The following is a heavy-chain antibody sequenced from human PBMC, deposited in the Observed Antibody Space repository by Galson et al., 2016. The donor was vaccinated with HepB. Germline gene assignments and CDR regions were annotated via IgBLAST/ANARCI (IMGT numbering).Heavy chain of an antibody. Sequence: SETLSLTCTVSGGAISIYDRYWTWIRQPPGAGLEWIGSIHYDGDTYYKPSLKSRITISVDTSENQFSLRLSSVTAADTAVYYCARRGPGYIYDSWGQGSLVTVSS. V-gene: IGHV4-39*01. CDR2: IHYDGDT. J-gene: IGHJ5*01. D-gene: IGHD5-24*01. CDR1: GGAISIYDRY. CDR3: ARRGPGYIYDS.